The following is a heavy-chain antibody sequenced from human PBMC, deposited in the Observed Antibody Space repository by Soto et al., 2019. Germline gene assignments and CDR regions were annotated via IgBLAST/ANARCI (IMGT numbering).Heavy chain of an antibody. V-gene: IGHV3-23*01. J-gene: IGHJ4*02. Sequence: EVQQLESGGGLVQPGGSLRLSCAASGFTVSSYGMSWVRQAPGKGLEWVSAISGSGGSTYNADSVKGRFTISKDNSKNTLYLQMNSLRAEDTAVYYCAKTEGYSSGWYLDWGQGTLVTVSS. CDR2: ISGSGGST. D-gene: IGHD6-19*01. CDR3: AKTEGYSSGWYLD. CDR1: GFTVSSYG.